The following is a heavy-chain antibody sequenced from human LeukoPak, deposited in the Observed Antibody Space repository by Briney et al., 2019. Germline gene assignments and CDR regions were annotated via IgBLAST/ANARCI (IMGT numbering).Heavy chain of an antibody. V-gene: IGHV1-69*01. CDR2: IIPIFGTA. CDR3: ARGGGGWFGELGSWFDP. CDR1: GGTFSSYA. D-gene: IGHD3-10*01. Sequence: GASVKVSCKASGGTFSSYAISWVRQAPGQGLEWMGGIIPIFGTANYAQKFQGRVTITADESTSTAYMELSSLRSEDTAVYYCARGGGGWFGELGSWFDPWGQGTLVTVSS. J-gene: IGHJ5*02.